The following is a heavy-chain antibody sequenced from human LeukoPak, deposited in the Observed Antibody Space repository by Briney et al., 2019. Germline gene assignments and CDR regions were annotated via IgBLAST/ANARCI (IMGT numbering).Heavy chain of an antibody. J-gene: IGHJ5*02. V-gene: IGHV4-34*01. CDR1: GGSFSGYY. Sequence: SETLSLTCAVYGGSFSGYYWSWIRQPPGKGLEWIGEINHSGSTNYNPSLKSRVTISVDTSKNQFSLKLRSVTAADTAVYYCARGQGYCSSTSCHRRFDPWGQGTLVTVSS. CDR3: ARGQGYCSSTSCHRRFDP. D-gene: IGHD2-2*02. CDR2: INHSGST.